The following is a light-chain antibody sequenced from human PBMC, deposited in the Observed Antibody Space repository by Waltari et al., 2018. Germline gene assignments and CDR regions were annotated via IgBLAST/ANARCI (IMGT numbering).Light chain of an antibody. Sequence: QSALTQPASVSGSPGQSITISCTGTSSDVGGYNYVSWYQQHPGKASKLMIYDVNKRPSGVSNRFSGSKSGNTASLTISGLQAEDEADYYCSSYTSSSTVVFGGGTKLTVL. J-gene: IGLJ2*01. V-gene: IGLV2-14*01. CDR2: DVN. CDR3: SSYTSSSTVV. CDR1: SSDVGGYNY.